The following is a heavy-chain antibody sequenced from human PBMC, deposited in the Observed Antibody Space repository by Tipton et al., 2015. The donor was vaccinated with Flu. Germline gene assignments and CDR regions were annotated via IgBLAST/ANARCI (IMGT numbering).Heavy chain of an antibody. J-gene: IGHJ4*02. CDR2: IYPGDSKT. CDR1: GFMLTNHW. Sequence: EVQLVQSGAEVKKPGESLKISCKASGFMLTNHWIAWVRQMPGRGLEWMGGIYPGDSKTRYGPSFEGQVTISADKSINTAYLQWGSLKASDTAIYYCARLNHWLVSTAFDYWGQGAQVTVSS. V-gene: IGHV5-51*01. CDR3: ARLNHWLVSTAFDY. D-gene: IGHD6-19*01.